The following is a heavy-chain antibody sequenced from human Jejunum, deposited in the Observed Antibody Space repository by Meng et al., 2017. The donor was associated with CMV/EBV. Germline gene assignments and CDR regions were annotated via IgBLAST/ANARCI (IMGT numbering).Heavy chain of an antibody. CDR3: AKNFRTYRSGVQYYTMDV. Sequence: TFSVYAMPWVRQAPGKGLEWVSLIYSGGDTFYGDSVKGRFTISRDNSKNILYLQLNSLRAEDTAVYYCAKNFRTYRSGVQYYTMDVWGQGTTVTVSS. V-gene: IGHV3-23*03. D-gene: IGHD2/OR15-2a*01. CDR1: TFSVYA. CDR2: IYSGGDT. J-gene: IGHJ6*02.